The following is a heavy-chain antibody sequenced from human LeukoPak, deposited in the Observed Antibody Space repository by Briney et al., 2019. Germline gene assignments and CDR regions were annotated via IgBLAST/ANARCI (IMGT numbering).Heavy chain of an antibody. CDR1: GYTFTSYG. Sequence: AASVKVSCKASGYTFTSYGISWVRQAPGQGLEWMGWISAYNGNTNYAQKLQGRVTMTTDTSTSTAYMELRSLRSNDTAVYYCARDHQYDYVWGSYRENFDYWGQGTLVTVSS. J-gene: IGHJ4*02. D-gene: IGHD3-16*02. CDR2: ISAYNGNT. V-gene: IGHV1-18*01. CDR3: ARDHQYDYVWGSYRENFDY.